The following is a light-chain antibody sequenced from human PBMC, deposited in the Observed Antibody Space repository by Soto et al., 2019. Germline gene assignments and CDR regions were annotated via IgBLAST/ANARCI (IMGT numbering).Light chain of an antibody. Sequence: EIVLTQSPGTLSLSPGERATLSCRASHSVSSYLAWYQQKPAQTPRLLIYGASHRATGIPARFSGSGSGTDFTLTISGLQSEDFAVYYCQQYNNWPPWTFGQGTKVDIK. CDR2: GAS. CDR1: HSVSSY. V-gene: IGKV3D-15*01. CDR3: QQYNNWPPWT. J-gene: IGKJ1*01.